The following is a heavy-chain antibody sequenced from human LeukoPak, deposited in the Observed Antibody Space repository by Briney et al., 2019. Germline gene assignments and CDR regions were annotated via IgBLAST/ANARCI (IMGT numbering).Heavy chain of an antibody. V-gene: IGHV3-21*01. CDR2: ISSSSSYI. D-gene: IGHD4-23*01. Sequence: GGSLRLSCAASGFTFSSCSMNWVRKAPGKGLEWVSSISSSSSYIYYADSVKGRFTISRDNAKNSLYLQMNSLRAEDTAVYYCARAGYGGNSWYWGQGTLATVSS. CDR3: ARAGYGGNSWY. J-gene: IGHJ4*02. CDR1: GFTFSSCS.